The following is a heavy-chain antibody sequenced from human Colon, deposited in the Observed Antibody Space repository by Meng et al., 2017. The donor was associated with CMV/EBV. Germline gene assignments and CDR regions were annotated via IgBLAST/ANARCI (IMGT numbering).Heavy chain of an antibody. CDR1: GFTFSSYA. J-gene: IGHJ6*02. CDR2: ISGSGGST. V-gene: IGHV3-23*01. D-gene: IGHD2-2*02. CDR3: ARIMFCSDTSCYSHYGMDV. Sequence: GESLKISCAASGFTFSSYAMSWVRQAPGKGLEWVSAISGSGGSTYYADSVKGRFTISRDNSKNTLYLQMNSLRAEDTAVYYCARIMFCSDTSCYSHYGMDVWGQGTTVTVSS.